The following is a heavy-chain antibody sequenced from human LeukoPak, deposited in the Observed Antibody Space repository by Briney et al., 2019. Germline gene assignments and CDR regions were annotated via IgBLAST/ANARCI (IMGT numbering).Heavy chain of an antibody. CDR3: ARNLAVGSSSWLDAFDI. J-gene: IGHJ3*02. CDR2: IYYSGST. Sequence: SGTLSLTCTVSGGSLTNYYWSWIRQPPGKGLQWIGYIYYSGSTSYNSSLESRVTISVDTSKNQLSLKLSSVTAAGTAVYYCARNLAVGSSSWLDAFDIWGQGTMVTVSS. CDR1: GGSLTNYY. V-gene: IGHV4-59*08. D-gene: IGHD6-13*01.